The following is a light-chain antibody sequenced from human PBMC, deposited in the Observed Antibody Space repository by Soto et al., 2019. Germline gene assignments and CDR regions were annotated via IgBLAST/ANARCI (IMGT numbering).Light chain of an antibody. J-gene: IGLJ1*01. Sequence: QSVLTQPASVSGSPGQSITISCTGTSSDVGSYNLVSWYQQHPGKAPKLMIYEGTKRPSGVSNRFSGSKSGNTASLTISGLQAEDEADYYCCSYAGSSLYVFATGTKLTVL. CDR3: CSYAGSSLYV. V-gene: IGLV2-23*01. CDR1: SSDVGSYNL. CDR2: EGT.